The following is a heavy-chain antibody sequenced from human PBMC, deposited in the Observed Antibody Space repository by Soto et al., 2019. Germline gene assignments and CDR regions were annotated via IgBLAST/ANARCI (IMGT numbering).Heavy chain of an antibody. Sequence: VQLLESGGGLVQPGGSLRLSCAASGFTFSSYAMSWVRQAPGKGLEWVSAISGSGGSTYYADSVKGRFTISRDNSKNTLYLQMNSLRAEDTAVYYCAVSINWNYFFDYWGQGTLVTVSS. CDR1: GFTFSSYA. D-gene: IGHD1-7*01. J-gene: IGHJ4*02. CDR3: AVSINWNYFFDY. V-gene: IGHV3-23*01. CDR2: ISGSGGST.